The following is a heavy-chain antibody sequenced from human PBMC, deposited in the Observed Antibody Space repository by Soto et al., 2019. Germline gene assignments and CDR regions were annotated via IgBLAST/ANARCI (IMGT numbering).Heavy chain of an antibody. CDR1: GFTFSNAW. CDR2: IKSKTDGETT. Sequence: EVQLVESGGGLVKPGGSLRLSCAASGFTFSNAWMSWVRQAPGKGLEWVGRIKSKTDGETTDYAAPVKGRFTISRDDSKNTLYLQMNSLKTEDTAVYYCTTDTAGSGSDLGDWGQGTLVTVSS. D-gene: IGHD3-10*01. CDR3: TTDTAGSGSDLGD. J-gene: IGHJ4*02. V-gene: IGHV3-15*01.